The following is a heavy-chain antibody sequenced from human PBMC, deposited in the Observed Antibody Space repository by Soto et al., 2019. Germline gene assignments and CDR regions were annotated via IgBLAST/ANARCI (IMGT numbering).Heavy chain of an antibody. Sequence: GGSLRLSCAASGFTFDDYAMHWVRQAPGKGLEWVSGISWNSDNIGYADSVKGRFTISRDNVKNSLYLQMNSLRAEDTALYYCAKDLYSNYGDAFDIWGQGTMVTVSS. V-gene: IGHV3-9*01. J-gene: IGHJ3*02. CDR2: ISWNSDNI. CDR3: AKDLYSNYGDAFDI. D-gene: IGHD4-4*01. CDR1: GFTFDDYA.